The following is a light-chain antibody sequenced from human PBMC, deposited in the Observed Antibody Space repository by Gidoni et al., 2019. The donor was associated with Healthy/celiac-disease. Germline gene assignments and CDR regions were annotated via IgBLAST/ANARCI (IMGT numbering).Light chain of an antibody. CDR2: KAS. J-gene: IGKJ2*01. CDR3: QQYHSYAYT. V-gene: IGKV1-5*03. Sequence: DIQMTQSPSTLSASVGDRVTSTCRASQRISSWLAWYQQKPGKAPKLLIYKASSLESGVPSRFSGGGAGAEFTLTISSLQPDDFATYYCQQYHSYAYTFGQGTKVEIK. CDR1: QRISSW.